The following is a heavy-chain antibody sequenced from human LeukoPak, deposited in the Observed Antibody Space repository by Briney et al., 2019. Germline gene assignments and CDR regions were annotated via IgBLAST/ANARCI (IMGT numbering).Heavy chain of an antibody. Sequence: ASVKVSCKVSGYTLTELSMHWVRQAPGKGLEWMGGFDPEDGETIYAQKFQGRVTMTEDTSTDTAYMELSSLRSEDTAVYYCATSRIAARSLPLQHWGQGTLVTVSS. V-gene: IGHV1-24*01. D-gene: IGHD6-6*01. CDR3: ATSRIAARSLPLQH. J-gene: IGHJ1*01. CDR1: GYTLTELS. CDR2: FDPEDGET.